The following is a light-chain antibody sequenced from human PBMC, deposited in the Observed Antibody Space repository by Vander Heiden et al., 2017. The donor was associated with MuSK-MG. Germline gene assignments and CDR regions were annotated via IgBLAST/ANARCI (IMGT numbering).Light chain of an antibody. Sequence: DSGMTQSLFSLPVTLGQPASISCRSSQSLVYIGGKTYLTWFHQRPGQSPRRLIYNVSNRDSGVPDRFTGSGSGTDFTLEISRVEAEDVGVYYCMQGEQWPLTFGGGTKVEIK. CDR1: QSLVYIGGKTY. CDR2: NVS. CDR3: MQGEQWPLT. V-gene: IGKV2-30*01. J-gene: IGKJ4*01.